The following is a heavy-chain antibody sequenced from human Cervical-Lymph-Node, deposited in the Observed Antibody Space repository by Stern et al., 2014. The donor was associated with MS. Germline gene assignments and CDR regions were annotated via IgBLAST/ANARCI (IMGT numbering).Heavy chain of an antibody. CDR3: ARRPGLFCGADCSRMGFDP. CDR1: GGSMTGNFY. J-gene: IGHJ5*02. Sequence: QLQLQESGPGLVKPSETLSLTCNVSGGSMTGNFYWDWIRQPPGKGLEWIGSIYSGGSTYYNPSLKSRLTLSVDTSKNHFSLLLTSMTAADTAVYYCARRPGLFCGADCSRMGFDPWGQGTLVTVSS. V-gene: IGHV4-39*02. D-gene: IGHD2-21*01. CDR2: IYSGGST.